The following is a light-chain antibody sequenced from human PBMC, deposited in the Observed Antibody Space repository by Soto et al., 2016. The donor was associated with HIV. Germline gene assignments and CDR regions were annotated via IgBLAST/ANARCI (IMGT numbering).Light chain of an antibody. V-gene: IGKV2-29*03. CDR3: VQAIQLYT. J-gene: IGKJ2*01. CDR1: QSLLYSTGYNY. CDR2: EVS. Sequence: EIVMTQSPLSLPVTPGEPASISCRSSQSLLYSTGYNYLDWYLQKPGQSPQLLIYEVSNRFSGVPERFSGSGSETDFTLKISRVEAEDVGVYYCVQAIQLYTFGQGSKLEIK.